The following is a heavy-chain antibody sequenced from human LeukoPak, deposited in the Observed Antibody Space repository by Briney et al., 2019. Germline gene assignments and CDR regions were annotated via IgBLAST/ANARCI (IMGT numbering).Heavy chain of an antibody. V-gene: IGHV1-18*01. CDR3: ARSALTMYYFDY. CDR1: GDTFTSYG. CDR2: ISAYNGNT. Sequence: ASVKVSCKASGDTFTSYGISWVRQAPGQGLEWMGWISAYNGNTNYAQKLQGRVTMTTDTSTSTAYMELRSLRSDDTAVYYCARSALTMYYFDYWGQGTLVTVSS. J-gene: IGHJ4*02. D-gene: IGHD1-14*01.